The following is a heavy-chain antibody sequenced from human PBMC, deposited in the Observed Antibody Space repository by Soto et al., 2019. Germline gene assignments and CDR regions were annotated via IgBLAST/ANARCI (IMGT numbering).Heavy chain of an antibody. CDR3: VRQHSTSSEYYGLDV. J-gene: IGHJ6*02. Sequence: SQTLSLTCAIFGDSVSSNTGAWNWVRQSPLRGLEWLGRTYYRSKWNTDYEASVKSRITINPDTSKNQFSLQIDSVTLEDTAVYYCVRQHSTSSEYYGLDVWGRGTAVTVS. D-gene: IGHD6-6*01. CDR2: TYYRSKWNT. V-gene: IGHV6-1*01. CDR1: GDSVSSNTGA.